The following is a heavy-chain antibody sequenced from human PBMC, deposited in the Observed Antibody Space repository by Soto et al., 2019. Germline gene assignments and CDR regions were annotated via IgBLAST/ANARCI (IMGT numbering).Heavy chain of an antibody. CDR1: GYTFSNYY. CDR3: ARGPKLTDFGDRGYYGMDV. J-gene: IGHJ6*02. CDR2: INPSGGGT. Sequence: QVHLVQSGAEVKKPGASVTFPCKASGYTFSNYYMHWVRQAPGQGLEWVGIINPSGGGTTYAQNFQGRVTMTRDTFTSTVYMELNSLRSEDTAVHYCARGPKLTDFGDRGYYGMDVWGHWTTVTVSS. D-gene: IGHD4-17*01. V-gene: IGHV1-46*01.